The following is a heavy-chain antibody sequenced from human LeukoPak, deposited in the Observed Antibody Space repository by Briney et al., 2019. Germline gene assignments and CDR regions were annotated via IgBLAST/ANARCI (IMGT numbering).Heavy chain of an antibody. CDR1: GFTFSSYS. Sequence: GGSLRLSCAVSGFTFSSYSMSWVRQAPGKGLEWVSSISSSGTYKYYADSVKGRFTISRDNAKNSLYLQMNSLRAEDTAVYYCAKGKDSVAGATNDYWGQGTRVTVSS. J-gene: IGHJ4*02. CDR2: ISSSGTYK. V-gene: IGHV3-21*01. CDR3: AKGKDSVAGATNDY. D-gene: IGHD6-19*01.